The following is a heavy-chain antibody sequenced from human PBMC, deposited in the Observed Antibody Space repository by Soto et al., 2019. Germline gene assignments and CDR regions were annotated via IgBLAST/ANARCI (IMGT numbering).Heavy chain of an antibody. V-gene: IGHV1-8*01. Sequence: QVQLVQSGAEVKKPGASVKVSCKASGYTFTRYEINWVRQATGQGLEWMGWMNPNSGNTGYAPKFQGRVTMTRNTSISTAYMELSSLRSEDTAVYYCARWPDGYYYYGMDVWGQGTTVTVSS. CDR2: MNPNSGNT. CDR3: ARWPDGYYYYGMDV. J-gene: IGHJ6*02. CDR1: GYTFTRYE.